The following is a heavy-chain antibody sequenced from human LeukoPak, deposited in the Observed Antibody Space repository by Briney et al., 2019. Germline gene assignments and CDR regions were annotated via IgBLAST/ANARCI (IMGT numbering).Heavy chain of an antibody. V-gene: IGHV3-48*01. CDR2: ITNSGNSK. D-gene: IGHD1-26*01. J-gene: IGHJ5*02. CDR3: VRGSPLGATTNWLDP. Sequence: TGGSLRLSCAASEFTFSSYSMNWVRQAPGKGLEWVSYITNSGNSKSYADSVKGRFTISRDNSKNTLYLQMNSLRAEDTAMYYCVRGSPLGATTNWLDPWGRGTLVTVSS. CDR1: EFTFSSYS.